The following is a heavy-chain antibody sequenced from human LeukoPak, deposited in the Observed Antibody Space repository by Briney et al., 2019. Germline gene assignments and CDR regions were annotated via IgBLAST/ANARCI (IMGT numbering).Heavy chain of an antibody. CDR2: VTGSGGTR. V-gene: IGHV3-23*01. D-gene: IGHD2-15*01. CDR1: GFTFSSYA. Sequence: GGCLGLSCAASGFTFSSYAMSWVRQAPGRGLEWGSVVTGSGGTRYYADSVKGRFTISRDNAKNTLYLQMTSPRAQPTAVYYCARALRYRSGGSCISTSNYYYYGMDVWGQGTTVTVSS. J-gene: IGHJ6*02. CDR3: ARALRYRSGGSCISTSNYYYYGMDV.